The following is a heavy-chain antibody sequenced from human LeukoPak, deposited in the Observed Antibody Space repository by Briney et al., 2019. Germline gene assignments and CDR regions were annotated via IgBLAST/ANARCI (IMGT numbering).Heavy chain of an antibody. V-gene: IGHV1-8*01. CDR2: MNPNSGNT. D-gene: IGHD2-2*01. CDR3: ARWGQFVVVPAAMPEGYYYGMDV. J-gene: IGHJ6*02. CDR1: GDSFSSYA. Sequence: ASVKVSCKASGDSFSSYALSWVRQATGQGLEWMGWMNPNSGNTGYAQKFQGRVTMTRNTSISTAYMELSSLRSEDTAVYYCARWGQFVVVPAAMPEGYYYGMDVWGQGTTVTVSS.